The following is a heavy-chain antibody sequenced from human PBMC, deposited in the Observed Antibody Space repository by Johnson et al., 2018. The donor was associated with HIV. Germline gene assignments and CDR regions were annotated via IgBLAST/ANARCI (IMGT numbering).Heavy chain of an antibody. CDR3: ARGRSLRSVAGDDAFDI. CDR2: IWADGSNT. CDR1: GFTFSSYG. Sequence: QVQLVESGGGVVQPGRSLRLSCAASGFTFSSYGMHWVRQAPGKGLEWVAIIWADGSNTYCADSVKGRFTISRDNSKNTLYLQMNSLRAEDTAVYYCARGRSLRSVAGDDAFDIWGQGTMVTVSS. V-gene: IGHV3-33*08. J-gene: IGHJ3*02. D-gene: IGHD6-19*01.